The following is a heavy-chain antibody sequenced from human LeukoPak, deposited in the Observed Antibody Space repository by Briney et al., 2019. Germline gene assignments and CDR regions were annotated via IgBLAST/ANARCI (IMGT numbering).Heavy chain of an antibody. Sequence: GGSLRLSCAASGFIFSNYWMSWVRQAPGKRLVWVSGINRDGSTTTYADSVKGRFTVSRDNAKNTLYLQMNSLRAEDTAVYYCARGNYYGMDVWGQGTTVTVSS. J-gene: IGHJ6*02. CDR3: ARGNYYGMDV. V-gene: IGHV3-74*03. D-gene: IGHD2/OR15-2a*01. CDR1: GFIFSNYW. CDR2: INRDGSTT.